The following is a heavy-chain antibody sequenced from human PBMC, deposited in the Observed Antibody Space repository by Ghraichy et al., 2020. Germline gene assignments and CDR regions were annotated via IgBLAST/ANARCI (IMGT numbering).Heavy chain of an antibody. V-gene: IGHV4-38-2*02. D-gene: IGHD1-1*01. Sequence: SETLSLTCTVSGYSMSSGYYWGWIRQPPGKGLEWIAMIFHTGTTYSNPSLKSRVTISIDTSNNQVSLRLSSVTAADTAVYYCAGLDTQQLVLSHFDLWGQGILVTVSS. J-gene: IGHJ4*02. CDR3: AGLDTQQLVLSHFDL. CDR1: GYSMSSGYY. CDR2: IFHTGTT.